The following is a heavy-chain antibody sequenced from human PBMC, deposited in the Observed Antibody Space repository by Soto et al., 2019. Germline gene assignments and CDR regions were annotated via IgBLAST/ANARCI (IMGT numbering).Heavy chain of an antibody. CDR1: GDSVSTNSAT. CDR2: AYYRSKWYN. Sequence: SQTLSLTCAISGDSVSTNSATWDWTRQSPSRGLEWLGRAYYRSKWYNDYAVSVKGRLTINLDTSNNQFSLQLNSVTPDDTAVYYCARLVGNSWLDSWGQGTLVTVSS. CDR3: ARLVGNSWLDS. J-gene: IGHJ5*01. D-gene: IGHD2-2*01. V-gene: IGHV6-1*01.